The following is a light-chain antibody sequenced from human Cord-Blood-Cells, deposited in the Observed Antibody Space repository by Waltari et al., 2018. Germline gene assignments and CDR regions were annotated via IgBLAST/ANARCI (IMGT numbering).Light chain of an antibody. CDR3: SSYTSSSTHVV. Sequence: QSALTQPASVSGSPGQSITISCTGTSSAVGGYNYVSWYQQHTGKAPKLMIYDVRNRPSGVSNRFSGSKSGNTASLTISGLQAEDEADYYCSSYTSSSTHVVFGGGTKLTVL. J-gene: IGLJ2*01. CDR1: SSAVGGYNY. CDR2: DVR. V-gene: IGLV2-14*01.